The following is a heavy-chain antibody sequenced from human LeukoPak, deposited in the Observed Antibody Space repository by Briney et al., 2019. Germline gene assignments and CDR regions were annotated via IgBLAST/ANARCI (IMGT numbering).Heavy chain of an antibody. CDR2: ISAYNGNT. D-gene: IGHD3-10*01. CDR1: GYTFTSYG. CDR3: AGVWWFGDPLGLDALDI. J-gene: IGHJ3*02. Sequence: ASVKVSCKASGYTFTSYGISWVRQAPGQGLEWMGWISAYNGNTNYAQKLQGRVTMTTDTSTSTAYMELRSLRSDDTAVYYCAGVWWFGDPLGLDALDIWGQGTMVTVSS. V-gene: IGHV1-18*01.